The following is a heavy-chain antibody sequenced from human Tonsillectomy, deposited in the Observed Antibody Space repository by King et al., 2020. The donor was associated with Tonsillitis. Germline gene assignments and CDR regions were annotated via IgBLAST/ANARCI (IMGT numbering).Heavy chain of an antibody. Sequence: QLVQSGAEVKKPGSSVRVSCKASGGTFSSYAISWVRQAPGQGLEWMGGIIPIFDTPNYAQKFQGRVTITADESTSTAYMELSSLRSEDTAAYYCARHMYYYDRSGYYYDYWGQGTLVTVSS. V-gene: IGHV1-69*19. J-gene: IGHJ4*02. CDR3: ARHMYYYDRSGYYYDY. D-gene: IGHD3-22*01. CDR1: GGTFSSYA. CDR2: IIPIFDTP.